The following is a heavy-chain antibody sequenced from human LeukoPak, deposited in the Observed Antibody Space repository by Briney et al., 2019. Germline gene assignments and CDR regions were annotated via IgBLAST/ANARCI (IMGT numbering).Heavy chain of an antibody. J-gene: IGHJ4*02. D-gene: IGHD1-14*01. CDR2: INHSGST. CDR1: GGSFSGYY. Sequence: KPSETLSLTCAVYGGSFSGYYWSWTRQPPGKGLEWIGEINHSGSTNYNPSLKSRVTISVDTSKNQFSLKLSSVTAADTAVYYCARGDRPGYDYWGQGTLVTVSS. CDR3: ARGDRPGYDY. V-gene: IGHV4-34*01.